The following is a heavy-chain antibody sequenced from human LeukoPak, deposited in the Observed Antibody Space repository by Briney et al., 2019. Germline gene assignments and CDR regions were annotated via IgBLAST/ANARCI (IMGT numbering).Heavy chain of an antibody. CDR1: GYTFFTYG. CDR2: ISAYTGKT. D-gene: IGHD3-22*01. CDR3: ARGLIPYYYDSSGYWDFDY. Sequence: SVKVSCKASGYTFFTYGISWVRQAPGQGLEWMGWISAYTGKTNYAQKFQGRVTMSTDTSTSTAYMDLRSLRSDDTAVYYCARGLIPYYYDSSGYWDFDYWGQGTLVTVSS. V-gene: IGHV1-18*01. J-gene: IGHJ4*02.